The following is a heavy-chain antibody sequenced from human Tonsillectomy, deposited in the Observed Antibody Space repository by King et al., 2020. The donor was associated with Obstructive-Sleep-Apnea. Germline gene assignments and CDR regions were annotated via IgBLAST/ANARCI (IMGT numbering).Heavy chain of an antibody. J-gene: IGHJ4*02. CDR2: ISYDGSNE. CDR1: GFTLSGYG. Sequence: QLVESGGGVVQPGRSLRLSCAASGFTLSGYGMHWVRQAPGRGLEWVAVISYDGSNEYYADSVKGRFTISRDNSKSTLYLQMNSLRAEDTAVYYCAKVHATFYCSRTSCYGGIDYWGQGTLVTVSS. V-gene: IGHV3-30*18. CDR3: AKVHATFYCSRTSCYGGIDY. D-gene: IGHD2-2*01.